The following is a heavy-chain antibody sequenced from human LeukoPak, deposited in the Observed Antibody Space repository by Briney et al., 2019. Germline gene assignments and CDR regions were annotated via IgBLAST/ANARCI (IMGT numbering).Heavy chain of an antibody. J-gene: IGHJ3*02. Sequence: PGVPLTLFCAPSGLTFNLYYVLWLRHARGKGLVWVSYISSSGSTIYYTDSVKGRFTISRDNAKNSLYLQMNSLRAEDTAVYYCESDAFDIWGQGAMVTVSS. V-gene: IGHV3-11*01. CDR1: GLTFNLYY. CDR3: ESDAFDI. CDR2: ISSSGSTI.